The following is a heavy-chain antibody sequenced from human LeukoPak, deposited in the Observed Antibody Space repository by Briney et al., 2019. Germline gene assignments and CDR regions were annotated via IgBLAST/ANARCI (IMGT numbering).Heavy chain of an antibody. D-gene: IGHD3-22*01. V-gene: IGHV3-33*08. Sequence: GGSLRLSCAVSGFTSNNYWMSWVRQAPGKGLEWVAVIWYDGSNKYYADSVKGRFTISRDNSKNTLYLQMNSLRAEDTAVYYCARDLAADSSGYFFDYWGQGTLVTVSS. CDR2: IWYDGSNK. CDR1: GFTSNNYW. J-gene: IGHJ4*02. CDR3: ARDLAADSSGYFFDY.